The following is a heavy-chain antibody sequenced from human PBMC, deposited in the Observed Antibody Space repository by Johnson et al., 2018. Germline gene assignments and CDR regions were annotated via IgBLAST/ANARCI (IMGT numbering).Heavy chain of an antibody. CDR1: GFTFSSYA. V-gene: IGHV3-64*01. CDR2: ISSNGGST. CDR3: VRDGGGGGSDACDI. J-gene: IGHJ3*02. D-gene: IGHD3-10*01. Sequence: VQLVESGGGLVKPGGSLRLSCAASGFTFSSYAMHWVRQAPGKGLEYVSAISSNGGSTYYANSVKGRFTISRDNSKNTLYLQMGGLGAEDMAVYYCVRDGGGGGSDACDIWGQGTMVTVSS.